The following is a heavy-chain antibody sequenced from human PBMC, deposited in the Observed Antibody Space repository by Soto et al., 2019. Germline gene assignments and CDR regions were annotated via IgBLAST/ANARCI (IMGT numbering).Heavy chain of an antibody. CDR2: MNPNSGNT. D-gene: IGHD6-6*01. Sequence: ASVKVSCKASGYTFTSYDINWVRQATGQGLEWMGWMNPNSGNTGYAQKFQGRVTMTRNTSISTAYMELSSLRSEDTAVYYCARGQNIAALWYWFDPWGQGTLVTVSS. V-gene: IGHV1-8*01. J-gene: IGHJ5*02. CDR1: GYTFTSYD. CDR3: ARGQNIAALWYWFDP.